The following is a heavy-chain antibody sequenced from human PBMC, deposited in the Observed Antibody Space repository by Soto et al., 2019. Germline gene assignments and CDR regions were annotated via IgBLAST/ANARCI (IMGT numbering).Heavy chain of an antibody. Sequence: QVQLQQWGAGPLRPLETLSLTCGVSGGSFSGYYGAWIRQSPGKGLEWIGEINDRGSINYNPSLKSRVTIPVDTSKNHSSLNLRSVTAADRAVYYCARKSHDLLAGPPWVWYFDLWGRGTLVTVSS. CDR2: INDRGSI. CDR3: ARKSHDLLAGPPWVWYFDL. J-gene: IGHJ2*01. D-gene: IGHD3-9*01. V-gene: IGHV4-34*01. CDR1: GGSFSGYY.